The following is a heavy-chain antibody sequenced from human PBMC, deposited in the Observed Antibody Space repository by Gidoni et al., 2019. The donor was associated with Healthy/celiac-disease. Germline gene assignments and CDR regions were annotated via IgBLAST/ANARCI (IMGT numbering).Heavy chain of an antibody. CDR1: GGSISSSNW. J-gene: IGHJ5*02. CDR3: ARAEDGYCSSTSCYHGVAWFDP. D-gene: IGHD2-2*01. V-gene: IGHV4-4*02. Sequence: QVQLQESGPGLVKPSGTLSLTCAVSGGSISSSNWWSWVRQPPGKGLEWIGEIYHSGSTNYNPSLKSRVTISVDKSKNQFSLKLSSVTAADTAVYYCARAEDGYCSSTSCYHGVAWFDPWGQGTLVTVSS. CDR2: IYHSGST.